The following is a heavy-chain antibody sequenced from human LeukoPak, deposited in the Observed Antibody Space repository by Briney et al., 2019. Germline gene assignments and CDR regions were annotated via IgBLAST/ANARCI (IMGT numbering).Heavy chain of an antibody. D-gene: IGHD6-13*01. V-gene: IGHV3-73*01. CDR2: IRSKDNSYAT. J-gene: IGHJ6*04. CDR1: GFTFSDST. CDR3: TRCSWNYYYYGMDV. Sequence: HPGGSLRLSCAASGFTFSDSTMHWVRQASGKGLEWVGRIRSKDNSYATEYAASVKGRFTISRDDSKNTAYLQMNSLKTEDPAVYYCTRCSWNYYYYGMDVWGKGNTVTVSP.